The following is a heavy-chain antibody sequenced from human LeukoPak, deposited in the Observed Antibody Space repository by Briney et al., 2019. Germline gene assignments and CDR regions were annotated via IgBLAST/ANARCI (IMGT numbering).Heavy chain of an antibody. CDR3: AKEGPGYCSSTSCYMEGSIDY. J-gene: IGHJ4*02. CDR2: ISGSGGST. V-gene: IGHV3-23*01. CDR1: GFTFNSYS. Sequence: GGSLRLSCAGSGFTFNSYSMNWVRQAPGKGLEWVSAISGSGGSTYYADSVKGRFTISRDNSKNTLYLQMNSLRAEDTAVYYCAKEGPGYCSSTSCYMEGSIDYWGQGTLVTVSS. D-gene: IGHD2-2*02.